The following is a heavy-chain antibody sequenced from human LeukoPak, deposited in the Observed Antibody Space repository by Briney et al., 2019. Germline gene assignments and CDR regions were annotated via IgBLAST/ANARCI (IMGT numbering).Heavy chain of an antibody. CDR3: ARVAVIYYYYMEV. CDR1: GFTFSSYS. J-gene: IGHJ6*03. Sequence: PGGSLRLSCAASGFTFSSYSMNWVRQAPGKGLEWVANIRDDGSEQYYVDSVKGRFTISRDNAKNSLFLQMNSLRAEDTAVYYCARVAVIYYYYMEVWGKGTTVTVSS. V-gene: IGHV3-7*01. CDR2: IRDDGSEQ. D-gene: IGHD2/OR15-2a*01.